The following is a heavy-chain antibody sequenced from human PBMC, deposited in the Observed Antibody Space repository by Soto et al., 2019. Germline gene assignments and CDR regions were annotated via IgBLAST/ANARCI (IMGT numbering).Heavy chain of an antibody. CDR1: GGTLSSGPYY. J-gene: IGHJ4*02. CDR3: ASQHYYDSSGYYVVY. CDR2: IFYSGST. Sequence: SETLSLTCTVSGGTLSSGPYYWTWIRQHPGKGLEWIGYIFYSGSTHYNPSLKSRVTISVDTSKNQFSLKLSSVTAADTAVYYCASQHYYDSSGYYVVYWGQGTLVTVSS. V-gene: IGHV4-39*01. D-gene: IGHD3-22*01.